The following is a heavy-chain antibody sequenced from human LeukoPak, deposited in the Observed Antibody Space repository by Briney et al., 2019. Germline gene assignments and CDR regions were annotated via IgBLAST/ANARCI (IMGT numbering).Heavy chain of an antibody. CDR3: ARGGGSSSNFIGY. D-gene: IGHD6-6*01. Sequence: SETLSLTCAVYGGSFSGYYWSWVRQPPGKGLEWIGEINHSGSTNYNPSLKSRVTISVDTSKNQFSLKLSSVTAADTAVYYCARGGGSSSNFIGYWGQGTLVTVSS. CDR2: INHSGST. J-gene: IGHJ4*02. V-gene: IGHV4-34*01. CDR1: GGSFSGYY.